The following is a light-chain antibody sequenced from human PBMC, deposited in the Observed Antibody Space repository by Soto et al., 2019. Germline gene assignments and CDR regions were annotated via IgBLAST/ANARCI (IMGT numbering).Light chain of an antibody. CDR1: QSISVY. V-gene: IGKV1-39*01. Sequence: DIQMTQSPSSLSAAVGDRATITCLASQSISVYLNWYQQKPGRAPKLLIYVASNLQSGVPSRFSGSGSGTEFTLTISSLQPEDFATYYCQHYNSYSEAFGQGTKVDIK. CDR3: QHYNSYSEA. J-gene: IGKJ1*01. CDR2: VAS.